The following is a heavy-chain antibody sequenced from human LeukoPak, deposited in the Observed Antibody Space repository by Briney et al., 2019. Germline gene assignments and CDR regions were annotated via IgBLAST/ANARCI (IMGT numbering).Heavy chain of an antibody. D-gene: IGHD6-19*01. CDR1: GFTFSSYS. CDR3: GKDQSSQWLVAPADY. CDR2: ISDSGGST. V-gene: IGHV3-23*01. J-gene: IGHJ4*02. Sequence: GGSLRLSCAASGFTFSSYSMNWVRQAPGKGLEWVSGISDSGGSTYYTDSVKGRFTISRDNSKNTLYLQMNSLTAEDTAVYYCGKDQSSQWLVAPADYWGQGILVTVSS.